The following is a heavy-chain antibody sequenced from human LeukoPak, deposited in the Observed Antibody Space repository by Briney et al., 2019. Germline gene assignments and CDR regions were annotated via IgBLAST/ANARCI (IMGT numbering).Heavy chain of an antibody. Sequence: SETLSLTCTVSGGSISSYYWSWIRQPPGKGLEWIGYIYYSGSTNYNTSLKSRVTISVDTSKTQFSLKLSSVTAADTAVYYCARWRSHSSSSPYYYYGMDVWGQGTTVTVSS. D-gene: IGHD6-6*01. V-gene: IGHV4-59*01. CDR1: GGSISSYY. CDR3: ARWRSHSSSSPYYYYGMDV. CDR2: IYYSGST. J-gene: IGHJ6*02.